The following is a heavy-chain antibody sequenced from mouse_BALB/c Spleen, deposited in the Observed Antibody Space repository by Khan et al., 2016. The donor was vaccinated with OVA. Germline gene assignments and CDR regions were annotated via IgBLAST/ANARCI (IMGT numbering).Heavy chain of an antibody. V-gene: IGHV3-2*02. J-gene: IGHJ4*01. CDR1: GYSITSDYA. CDR3: AREGYYGLYAMDY. CDR2: ISYSGTT. Sequence: EVQLVESGPGLVKPSQSLSLTCTVTGYSITSDYAWNWIRQFPGNKLEWMGYISYSGTTSYNPSLKSRISITRDTSKNQFFLQLNSVTTEDTATYYCAREGYYGLYAMDYWGQGTSVTVSS. D-gene: IGHD1-2*01.